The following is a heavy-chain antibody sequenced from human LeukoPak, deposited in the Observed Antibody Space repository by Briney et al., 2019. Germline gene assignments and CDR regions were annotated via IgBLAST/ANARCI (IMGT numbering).Heavy chain of an antibody. D-gene: IGHD3-9*01. Sequence: GGSLRLSCAASGFTFSSSAMSWVRQAPGKGLEWVSSISGSGSGGSTYYADSVKGRFTISRDNSKNTLYLQMNSLRPEDTAVYYCAKDRVLRYFDWLFDLDYWGQGTLVTVSS. CDR1: GFTFSSSA. V-gene: IGHV3-23*01. CDR2: ISGSGSGGST. J-gene: IGHJ4*02. CDR3: AKDRVLRYFDWLFDLDY.